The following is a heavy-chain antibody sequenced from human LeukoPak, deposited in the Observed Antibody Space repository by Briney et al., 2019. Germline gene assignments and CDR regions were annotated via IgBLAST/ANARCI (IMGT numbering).Heavy chain of an antibody. CDR2: INGDGSST. J-gene: IGHJ4*02. CDR1: GFTFSSYW. Sequence: GGSLRLSCAASGFTFSSYWMHWVRQAPGKGLVWVARINGDGSSTSYADSVKGRFTTPRDNAKNTLYLQMNSLRAEDTAVYYCARGRYCSSTSCYWIDYWGQGTLVTVSS. V-gene: IGHV3-74*01. D-gene: IGHD2-2*01. CDR3: ARGRYCSSTSCYWIDY.